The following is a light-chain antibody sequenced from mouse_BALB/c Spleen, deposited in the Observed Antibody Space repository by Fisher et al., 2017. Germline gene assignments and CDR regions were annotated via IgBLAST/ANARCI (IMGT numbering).Light chain of an antibody. CDR3: QQWSSNPLT. CDR2: DTS. V-gene: IGKV4-55*01. Sequence: IVMTQSTAIMSASPGEKVTMTCSASSSVSYMYWYQQKPGSSPRLLIYDTSNLVSGVPVRFSGSGSGTSYSLTISSMEAEDAATYYCQQWSSNPLTFGAGTKLELK. J-gene: IGKJ5*01. CDR1: SSVSY.